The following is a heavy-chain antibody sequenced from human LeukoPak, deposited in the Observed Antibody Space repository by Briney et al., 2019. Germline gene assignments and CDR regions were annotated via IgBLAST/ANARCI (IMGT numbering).Heavy chain of an antibody. CDR2: IYYSGST. D-gene: IGHD4-23*01. V-gene: IGHV4-30-4*01. CDR1: GGSISSGDYY. Sequence: SETLSLTCTVSGGSISSGDYYWSWIRQPPGKGLEWIGYIYYSGSTYYNPSHKSRVTISVDTSKNQFSLKLSSVTAADTAVYYCARDLLNEGNHLDYWGQGTLVTVSS. J-gene: IGHJ4*02. CDR3: ARDLLNEGNHLDY.